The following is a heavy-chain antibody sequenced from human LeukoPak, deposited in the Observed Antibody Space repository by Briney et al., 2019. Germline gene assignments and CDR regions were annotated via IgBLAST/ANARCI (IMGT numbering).Heavy chain of an antibody. D-gene: IGHD3-22*01. J-gene: IGHJ4*02. CDR1: GFTFSDYW. V-gene: IGHV3-74*01. CDR2: IDTDGSSA. Sequence: PGGSLRLSCAASGFTFSDYWMHWVRQAPGKGLVWVSRIDTDGSSATYADSVKGRFTISRDNSKNTLYLQMNSLRAEDTAVYYCAGRITMIVVGVDYWGQGTLVTVSS. CDR3: AGRITMIVVGVDY.